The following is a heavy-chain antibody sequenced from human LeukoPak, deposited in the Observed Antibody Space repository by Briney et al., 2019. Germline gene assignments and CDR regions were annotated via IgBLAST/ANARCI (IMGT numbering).Heavy chain of an antibody. CDR3: ARGGSYFVH. Sequence: PGGSLRLSCVASGFTVSSNYMTWVRQAPGKGLEWVSHISTSGSTINYADSVKGRFTISRDNAKNSLYLQMNSLRAEDTAIYYCARGGSYFVHWGQGTLVTVSS. CDR1: GFTVSSNY. CDR2: ISTSGSTI. D-gene: IGHD3-16*01. V-gene: IGHV3-48*03. J-gene: IGHJ4*02.